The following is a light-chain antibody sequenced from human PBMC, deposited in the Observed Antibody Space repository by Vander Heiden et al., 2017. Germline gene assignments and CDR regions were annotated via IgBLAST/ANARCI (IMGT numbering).Light chain of an antibody. CDR3: QQYYSDPWT. J-gene: IGKJ1*01. CDR2: AAS. Sequence: AIRMTQSPSSFSASTGDRVTITCRASQGISSYLAWYQQKPGKAPKLLIYAASTLQRGVPSRFSGSGSGTDFTLTISCLQSEDFATYYCQQYYSDPWTFGQGTKVEIK. CDR1: QGISSY. V-gene: IGKV1-8*01.